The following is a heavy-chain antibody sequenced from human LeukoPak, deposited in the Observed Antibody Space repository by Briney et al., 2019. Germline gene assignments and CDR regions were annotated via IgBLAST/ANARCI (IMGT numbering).Heavy chain of an antibody. CDR3: ARGPRILYS. D-gene: IGHD2-15*01. Sequence: PGGSLRLSCAASGFTFSTYGMHWVRQAPGKGLEWVAFIRYDGSDKYYADSVKGRFTISRDNSRNTLSLQMNSLRPEDTAVYYCARGPRILYSWGQGTLVTVSS. CDR1: GFTFSTYG. J-gene: IGHJ4*02. CDR2: IRYDGSDK. V-gene: IGHV3-30*02.